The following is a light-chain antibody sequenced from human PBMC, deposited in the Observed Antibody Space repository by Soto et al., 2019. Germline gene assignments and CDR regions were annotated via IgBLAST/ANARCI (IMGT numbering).Light chain of an antibody. CDR3: QQYNNWPPRVT. CDR2: GPS. V-gene: IGKV3-15*01. Sequence: EIVMTQSPATLSVSPGERATLSCRASQSVSSNLAWYQQKPGQAPRLLIYGPSTRATGIPARFSGSGSGTEFTLTISSLQSEDFAVYYCQQYNNWPPRVTFGGGTKVEIK. CDR1: QSVSSN. J-gene: IGKJ4*01.